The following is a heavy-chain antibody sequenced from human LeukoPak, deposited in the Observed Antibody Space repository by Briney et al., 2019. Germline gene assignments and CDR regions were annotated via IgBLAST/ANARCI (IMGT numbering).Heavy chain of an antibody. CDR1: GYSISSGYY. CDR2: IYHSGST. V-gene: IGHV4-38-2*02. CDR3: ARLAVVTSVYHYYYMDV. D-gene: IGHD4-11*01. Sequence: SETLSLTCTVSGYSISSGYYWGWIRQPPGKGLEWIGTIYHSGSTYYNPSLKSRVTISVDTSKNQFSLKLSSVTAADTAVYYCARLAVVTSVYHYYYMDVWGKGTTVTISS. J-gene: IGHJ6*03.